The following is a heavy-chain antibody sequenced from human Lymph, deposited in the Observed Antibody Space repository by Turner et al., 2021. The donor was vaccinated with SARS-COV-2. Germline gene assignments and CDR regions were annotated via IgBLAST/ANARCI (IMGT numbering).Heavy chain of an antibody. D-gene: IGHD1-26*01. CDR3: AKDLAGTYYSSFDY. CDR1: GFTFDDYA. V-gene: IGHV3-9*01. CDR2: INWSGGSI. J-gene: IGHJ4*02. Sequence: EVQLVESVGGLVQPGRSLRLSCAASGFTFDDYAMHWVRQAPGKGLEWVSGINWSGGSIAYADSVKGRFTISRDNPKNSQYLQMNSLRAEDTAFYYCAKDLAGTYYSSFDYWGQGTLVTVSS.